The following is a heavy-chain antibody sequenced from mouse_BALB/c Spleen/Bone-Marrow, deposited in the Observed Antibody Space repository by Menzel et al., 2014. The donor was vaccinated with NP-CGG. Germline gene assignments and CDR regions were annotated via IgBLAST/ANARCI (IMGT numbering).Heavy chain of an antibody. CDR1: GFNIKDTY. Sequence: VQLKQSGAELVKPGASVKLSCTASGFNIKDTYMHWVKQRPEQGLEWIGRIDPANGNTKYDPKFQGKATITADTSSNTAYLQLSRLTSEDPAVYYCARWEYYAMGYWGQGTSVTVSS. D-gene: IGHD4-1*01. J-gene: IGHJ4*01. CDR3: ARWEYYAMGY. V-gene: IGHV14-3*02. CDR2: IDPANGNT.